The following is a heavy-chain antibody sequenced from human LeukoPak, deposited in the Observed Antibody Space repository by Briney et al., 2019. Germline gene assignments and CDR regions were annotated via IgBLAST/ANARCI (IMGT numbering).Heavy chain of an antibody. CDR3: AKWGDYDILTGYYVSDF. CDR1: GSIFMNYA. CDR2: ITGSGDTT. V-gene: IGHV3-23*01. J-gene: IGHJ4*02. D-gene: IGHD3-9*01. Sequence: GGSLRLSCAASGSIFMNYAMSGVRQAPGKGLEWVSAITGSGDTTYYADSVKGRFTISRDNSKNTLYVEMNTLRAEDTAVYYCAKWGDYDILTGYYVSDFWGQGTLVTVSS.